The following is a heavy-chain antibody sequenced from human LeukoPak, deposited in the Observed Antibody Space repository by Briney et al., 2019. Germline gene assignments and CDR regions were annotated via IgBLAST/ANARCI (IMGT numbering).Heavy chain of an antibody. CDR2: IKRDGSER. CDR1: GFTFSDYY. V-gene: IGHV3-7*01. D-gene: IGHD5/OR15-5a*01. J-gene: IGHJ3*01. CDR3: EGGVT. Sequence: GGSLRLSCAVSGFTFSDYYMTWIRQAPGKGLEWVANIKRDGSERYYVDSVRGRFTISRDNAKNSLYLQMNNLRVEDTAVYYCEGGVTWGQGSMVTVSP.